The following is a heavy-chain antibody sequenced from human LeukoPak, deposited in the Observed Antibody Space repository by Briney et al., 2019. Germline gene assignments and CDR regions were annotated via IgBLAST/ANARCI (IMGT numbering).Heavy chain of an antibody. Sequence: PGGSLRLSCEASGFTFSRYWMAWVRQAPGKEPEWVANMRQDGGEIYYVDSVKGRFTISRDNSKNTLFLQMNSLRAEDTAVYYCAKDGYTEWLGLYYFNYWGQGTLVTVSS. J-gene: IGHJ4*02. CDR2: MRQDGGEI. CDR1: GFTFSRYW. V-gene: IGHV3-7*03. D-gene: IGHD6-19*01. CDR3: AKDGYTEWLGLYYFNY.